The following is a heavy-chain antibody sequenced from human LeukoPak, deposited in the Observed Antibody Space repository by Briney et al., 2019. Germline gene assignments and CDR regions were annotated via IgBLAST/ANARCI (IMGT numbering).Heavy chain of an antibody. CDR2: IYYSGST. CDR1: GGSISSYY. Sequence: SETLSLTCTVSGGSISSYYWSWIRQPPGKGLEWIGYIYYSGSTNYNPSLKSRVTISVDTSKNQFSLKLSSVTAADTAVYYCARELGYCSSTSCSPVGIDYWGQGTLVTVSS. D-gene: IGHD2-2*01. J-gene: IGHJ4*02. CDR3: ARELGYCSSTSCSPVGIDY. V-gene: IGHV4-59*01.